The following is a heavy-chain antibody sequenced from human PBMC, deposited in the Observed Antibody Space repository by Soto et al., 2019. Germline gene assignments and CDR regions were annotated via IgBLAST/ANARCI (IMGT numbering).Heavy chain of an antibody. D-gene: IGHD3-22*01. Sequence: GGSLRLSCAASGFTFSSYGMHWVRQAPGKGLEWVAVIWYDGSNKYYADSVKGRFTISRDNSKNTLYLQMNSLRAEDTAVYYCARDPSLTYYYDSSGYRSDGMDVWGQGTTVTVSS. CDR3: ARDPSLTYYYDSSGYRSDGMDV. CDR1: GFTFSSYG. J-gene: IGHJ6*02. V-gene: IGHV3-33*01. CDR2: IWYDGSNK.